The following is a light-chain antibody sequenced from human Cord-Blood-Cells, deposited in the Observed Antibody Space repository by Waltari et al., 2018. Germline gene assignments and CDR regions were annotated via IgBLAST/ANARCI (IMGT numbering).Light chain of an antibody. CDR2: EGS. CDR1: SSDVGSYNL. J-gene: IGLJ3*02. CDR3: CSYACSSTWV. Sequence: QSALTQPASVSGSPGQSITISCTGTSSDVGSYNLVSWYQQHPGKAPKLMIDEGSKRPSGVSNRFSGSKSGNTASLTISGLQAEDEADYYCCSYACSSTWVFGGGTKLTVL. V-gene: IGLV2-23*01.